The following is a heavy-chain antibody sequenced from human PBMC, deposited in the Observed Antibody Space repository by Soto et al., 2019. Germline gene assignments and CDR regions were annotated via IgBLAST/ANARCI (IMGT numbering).Heavy chain of an antibody. CDR1: GGSISSYY. D-gene: IGHD3-22*01. CDR2: MYYSGST. Sequence: SETLSLTCTVSGGSISSYYWSWIRQPPGKGLEWIGYMYYSGSTNYNPSPKSRVTISVDTSKNQFCLKLSSVTAADTAVYYCGGKNYDSSGYFDYWGQGTLVTVSS. V-gene: IGHV4-59*01. CDR3: GGKNYDSSGYFDY. J-gene: IGHJ4*02.